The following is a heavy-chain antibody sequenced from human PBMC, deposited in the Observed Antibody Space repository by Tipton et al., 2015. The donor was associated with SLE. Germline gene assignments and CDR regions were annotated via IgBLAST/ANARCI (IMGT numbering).Heavy chain of an antibody. CDR2: INHSGST. J-gene: IGHJ4*02. V-gene: IGHV4-39*07. Sequence: TLSLTCTVSGGSISETIYYRTWIRQPPGKGLEWIGEINHSGSTNYNPALKSRVTMSVDRSKNQFSLKMSSVTAADTAVYYCARDQRGSGSFGYWGQGTLVTVSS. CDR3: ARDQRGSGSFGY. D-gene: IGHD1-26*01. CDR1: GGSISETIYY.